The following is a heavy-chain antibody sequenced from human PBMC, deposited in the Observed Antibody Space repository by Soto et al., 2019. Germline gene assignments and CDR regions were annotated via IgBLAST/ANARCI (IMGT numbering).Heavy chain of an antibody. CDR3: AKASLGFCSGPICSVFDF. Sequence: EVPLLESGGGLVQPGGSLRLSCAASGFTFSTYAMSWVRQAPGKGLEWVSALSGGRSGTYYADSVRGRFTLSRDDSANTLYLPMHSPRAEDTAIYSCAKASLGFCSGPICSVFDFWGQGTLVSVYS. V-gene: IGHV3-23*01. J-gene: IGHJ4*02. CDR2: LSGGRSGT. CDR1: GFTFSTYA. D-gene: IGHD2-15*01.